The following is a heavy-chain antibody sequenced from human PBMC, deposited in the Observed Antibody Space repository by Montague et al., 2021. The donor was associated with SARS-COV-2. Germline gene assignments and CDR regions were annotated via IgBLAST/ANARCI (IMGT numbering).Heavy chain of an antibody. Sequence: TLSLTCTVSGGSISSGGYYWSWIRQHPGKGLEWIGYIYYSGSTYYNPSLKSRVTISVDTSENQFSLKLSSVAAADTAVYYCASLTAGYCSGGSCYWGTGFDSWGQGTLVTVSS. CDR2: IYYSGST. J-gene: IGHJ4*02. D-gene: IGHD2-15*01. CDR3: ASLTAGYCSGGSCYWGTGFDS. CDR1: GGSISSGGYY. V-gene: IGHV4-31*03.